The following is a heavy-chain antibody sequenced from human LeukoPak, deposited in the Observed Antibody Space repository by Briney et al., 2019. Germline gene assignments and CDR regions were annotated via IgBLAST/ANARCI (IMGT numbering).Heavy chain of an antibody. Sequence: GASVKVSCKASGYTFTSYYMHRVRQAPGQGLEWMGIINPSGGSTSYAQKFQGRVTMTRDTSTSTVYMELSSLRSEDTAVYYCARAPGSRRYGGNSDWYFDLWGRGTLVTVSS. J-gene: IGHJ2*01. CDR3: ARAPGSRRYGGNSDWYFDL. CDR1: GYTFTSYY. CDR2: INPSGGST. V-gene: IGHV1-46*01. D-gene: IGHD4-23*01.